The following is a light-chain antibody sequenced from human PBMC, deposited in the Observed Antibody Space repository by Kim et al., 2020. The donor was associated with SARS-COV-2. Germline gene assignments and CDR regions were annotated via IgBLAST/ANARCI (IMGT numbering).Light chain of an antibody. CDR3: QQSYSTPPT. Sequence: DIQMTQSPSSLSASVGDRVNITCRASQSISRFFNWYQQKPGEAPTLLIYGASRLQSGVPSRFSGSGSGTDFTLTISSLQPEDFATYYCQQSYSTPPTFGQGTKVEIK. J-gene: IGKJ1*01. CDR2: GAS. CDR1: QSISRF. V-gene: IGKV1-39*01.